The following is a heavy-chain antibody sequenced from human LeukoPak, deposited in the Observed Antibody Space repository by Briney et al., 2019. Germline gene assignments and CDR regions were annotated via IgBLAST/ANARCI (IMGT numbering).Heavy chain of an antibody. CDR1: GGSISSSSYY. D-gene: IGHD3-9*01. CDR3: ARLPYDILTGYQSDY. V-gene: IGHV4-39*01. Sequence: KPSETLSLTSTVSGGSISSSSYYWGWIRQPPGKGLEWIGSIYYSGSTYYNPSLKSRVTISVDTSRNQFSLKLSSVTAADTAVYYCARLPYDILTGYQSDYWGQGTLVTVSS. CDR2: IYYSGST. J-gene: IGHJ4*02.